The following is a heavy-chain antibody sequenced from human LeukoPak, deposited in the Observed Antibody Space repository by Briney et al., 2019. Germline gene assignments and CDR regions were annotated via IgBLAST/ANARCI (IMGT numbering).Heavy chain of an antibody. CDR3: AKDGYCGSASCYGWFDP. V-gene: IGHV3-30*04. CDR1: GFTFTSYA. CDR2: LSYDGSNN. Sequence: GGSLRLSCTASGFTFTSYAMHWVRQAPGKELEWVAVLSYDGSNNYYADSVRGRFTVSRDISKNTLFLQMNSLRVEDTAVYYCAKDGYCGSASCYGWFDPWGQGTLVTVSS. D-gene: IGHD2-2*03. J-gene: IGHJ5*02.